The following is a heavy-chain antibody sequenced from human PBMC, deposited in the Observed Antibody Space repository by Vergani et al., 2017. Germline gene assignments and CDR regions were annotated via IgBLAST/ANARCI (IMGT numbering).Heavy chain of an antibody. Sequence: QVQLQESGPGLVKPSDTLSLTFAVSGYSISSGYYWGWIRQPPGKGLEWIGSIYHNGGTYYNPSLKSRVTISVDTSKNQFSLKLSSATAADTAVYYCARHWGGIAATRCYYYYCMDGWGQGTTVTVSS. CDR2: IYHNGGT. CDR3: ARHWGGIAATRCYYYYCMDG. V-gene: IGHV4-38-2*01. CDR1: GYSISSGYY. J-gene: IGHJ6*02. D-gene: IGHD6-13*01.